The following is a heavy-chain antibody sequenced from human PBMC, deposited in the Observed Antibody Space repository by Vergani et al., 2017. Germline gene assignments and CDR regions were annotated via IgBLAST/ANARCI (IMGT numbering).Heavy chain of an antibody. CDR2: ISGGGGST. Sequence: EVRLLVSGGGLLQPGGSLRLSCAASGFTFSTYAMSWVRQAPGKGLGWVSGISGGGGSTDYADSVKGRFTLSRDNSKNTLYFQRNSLRAEDTAVYYCAGGSNYDILTGYRNWFDPWGQGTLVTVSS. J-gene: IGHJ5*02. V-gene: IGHV3-23*01. CDR3: AGGSNYDILTGYRNWFDP. D-gene: IGHD3-9*01. CDR1: GFTFSTYA.